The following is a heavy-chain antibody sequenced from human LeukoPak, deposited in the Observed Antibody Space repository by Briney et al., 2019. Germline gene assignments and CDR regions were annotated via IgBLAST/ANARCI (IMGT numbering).Heavy chain of an antibody. J-gene: IGHJ4*02. CDR3: ARTRIAAAQIDY. Sequence: SETLSLTCAVYGGSFSGYYWSWIRQPPGKGLEWIGEINHSGSTNYNPSLKSRVTTSVDTSKNQFSLKLSSVTAADTAVYYCARTRIAAAQIDYWGQGTLVTVSS. D-gene: IGHD6-13*01. V-gene: IGHV4-34*01. CDR2: INHSGST. CDR1: GGSFSGYY.